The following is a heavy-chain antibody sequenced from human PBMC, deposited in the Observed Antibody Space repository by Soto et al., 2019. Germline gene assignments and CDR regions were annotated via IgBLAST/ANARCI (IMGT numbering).Heavy chain of an antibody. V-gene: IGHV4-39*01. D-gene: IGHD3-22*01. J-gene: IGHJ3*02. Sequence: PSETLSLTCTVSGGSISSSSYYWGWIRQPPGKGLEWIGSIYYSGSTYYNPSLKSRVTISVDTSKNQFSLKLSSVTAADTAVYYCARLERITMIVVVRDAFDIWGQGTMVTVSS. CDR2: IYYSGST. CDR3: ARLERITMIVVVRDAFDI. CDR1: GGSISSSSYY.